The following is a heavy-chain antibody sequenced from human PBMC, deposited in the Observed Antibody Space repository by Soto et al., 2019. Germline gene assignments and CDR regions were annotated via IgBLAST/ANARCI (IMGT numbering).Heavy chain of an antibody. CDR2: IGTAGDT. J-gene: IGHJ6*02. D-gene: IGHD6-13*01. CDR1: GLTFSRYD. CDR3: ARGMIAAAGINYYYYYGMDV. V-gene: IGHV3-13*01. Sequence: PGGSLRLSCAASGLTFSRYDINWVRQARGKGLDWVSAIGTAGDTYYPGSVKGRFTISRENAKNSLYLQMNSLRAEDTAVYYCARGMIAAAGINYYYYYGMDVWGQGTTVTVSS.